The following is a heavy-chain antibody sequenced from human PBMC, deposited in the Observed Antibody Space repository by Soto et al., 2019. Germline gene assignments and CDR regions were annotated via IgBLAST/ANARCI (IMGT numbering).Heavy chain of an antibody. J-gene: IGHJ2*01. D-gene: IGHD5-18*01. Sequence: EVQLLESGGGLVQPGGSLRLSCAASGFTFSSYAMSWVRQAPGKGLEWVSAISGSGGSTYYADSVKGRFTISRDNSKNTLYPQMTSRRAADTAVYYCAKAWRQHSDGRDARYFDLWGRGTLVTVSS. CDR3: AKAWRQHSDGRDARYFDL. CDR2: ISGSGGST. CDR1: GFTFSSYA. V-gene: IGHV3-23*01.